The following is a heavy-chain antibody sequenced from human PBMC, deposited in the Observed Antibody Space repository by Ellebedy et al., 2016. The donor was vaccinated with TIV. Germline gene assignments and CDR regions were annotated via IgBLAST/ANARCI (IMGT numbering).Heavy chain of an antibody. J-gene: IGHJ6*02. Sequence: ASVKVSXXASGGTFSSYAISWVRQAPGQGLEWMGGIIPIFGTANYAQKFQGRITITADKSTSTAYMELSSLRSEDTAVYYCARESVAAAITDYYYYGMGVWGQGTTVTVSS. D-gene: IGHD6-13*01. V-gene: IGHV1-69*06. CDR2: IIPIFGTA. CDR3: ARESVAAAITDYYYYGMGV. CDR1: GGTFSSYA.